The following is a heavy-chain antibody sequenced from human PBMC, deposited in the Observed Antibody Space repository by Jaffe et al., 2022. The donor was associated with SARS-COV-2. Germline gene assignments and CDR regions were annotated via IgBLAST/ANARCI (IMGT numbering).Heavy chain of an antibody. V-gene: IGHV4-61*02. Sequence: QVQLQESGPGLVKPSQTLSLTCTVSGGSISSGSYYWSWIRQPAGKGLEWIGRIYTSGSTNYNPSLKSRVTISVDTSKNQFSLKLSSVTAADTAVYYCAIGEAHYDILTGSYYYYYGMDVWGQGTTVTVSS. CDR2: IYTSGST. D-gene: IGHD3-9*01. J-gene: IGHJ6*02. CDR1: GGSISSGSYY. CDR3: AIGEAHYDILTGSYYYYYGMDV.